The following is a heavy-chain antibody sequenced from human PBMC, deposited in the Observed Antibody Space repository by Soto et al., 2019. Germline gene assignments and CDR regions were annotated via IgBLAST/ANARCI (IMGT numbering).Heavy chain of an antibody. J-gene: IGHJ6*02. V-gene: IGHV5-10-1*04. CDR1: GYSFTNSW. Sequence: GESLKISCKDSGYSFTNSWINWVRQMPGKGLEWMGRIDPSDSYIDYSPSFQGQVTVSVDKSNSTAYLQWSSLKASYAAIYYCARQLKRYYYGMDVWGQGTTVTVSS. CDR2: IDPSDSYI. CDR3: ARQLKRYYYGMDV.